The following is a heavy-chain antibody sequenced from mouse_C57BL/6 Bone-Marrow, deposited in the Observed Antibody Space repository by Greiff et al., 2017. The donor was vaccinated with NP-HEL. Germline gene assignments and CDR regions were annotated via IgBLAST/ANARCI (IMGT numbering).Heavy chain of an antibody. CDR3: ARSDGSSYVY. D-gene: IGHD1-1*01. V-gene: IGHV1-55*01. CDR1: GYTFTSYW. Sequence: QVQLKESGAELVKPGASVKMSCKASGYTFTSYWITWVKQRPGQGLEWIGDIYPGSGSTNYNEKFKSKATLTVDTSSSTAYMQLSSLTSEDSAVYYCARSDGSSYVYWGQGTLVTVSA. J-gene: IGHJ3*01. CDR2: IYPGSGST.